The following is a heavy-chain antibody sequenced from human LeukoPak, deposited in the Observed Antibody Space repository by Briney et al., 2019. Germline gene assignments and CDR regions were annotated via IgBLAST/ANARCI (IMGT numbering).Heavy chain of an antibody. J-gene: IGHJ5*02. CDR3: AKDRSLRGSGFDP. CDR1: GFTFDDYA. D-gene: IGHD3-16*02. V-gene: IGHV3-9*01. Sequence: GRSLRLSCAASGFTFDDYAMPWVRQAPGKGLEWVSGISWNSGSIGYADSVKGRFTISRDNAKNSLYLQMNSLRAEDTALYYCAKDRSLRGSGFDPWGQGTLVTVSS. CDR2: ISWNSGSI.